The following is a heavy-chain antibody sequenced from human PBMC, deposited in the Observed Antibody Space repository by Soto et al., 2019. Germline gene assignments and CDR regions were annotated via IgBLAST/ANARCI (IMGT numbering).Heavy chain of an antibody. CDR1: GYTFTGYY. CDR2: INPNSGGT. V-gene: IGHV1-2*02. Sequence: ASVKVSCKASGYTFTGYYMHWVRQAPGQGLEWMGWINPNSGGTNYAQKFQGRVTMTRDTSISTAYMELSRLRSDDTAVYYCVRDRAYYDFWSGSLSHYYGMDFCGRGTTVTVSS. CDR3: VRDRAYYDFWSGSLSHYYGMDF. J-gene: IGHJ6*02. D-gene: IGHD3-3*01.